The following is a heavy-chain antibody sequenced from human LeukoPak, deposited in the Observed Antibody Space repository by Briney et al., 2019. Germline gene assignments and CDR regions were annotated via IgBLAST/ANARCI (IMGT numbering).Heavy chain of an antibody. D-gene: IGHD5-12*01. V-gene: IGHV5-51*01. Sequence: GESLKISCYGSGYTFTNYWIGWVRQMPGKGLEWMGITYPGDSDTRYNPSFQGQVTISADKSISTAYLQWSSLKASDTAIYYCARTSSGYDHWGQGTLVTVSS. CDR1: GYTFTNYW. CDR3: ARTSSGYDH. J-gene: IGHJ5*02. CDR2: TYPGDSDT.